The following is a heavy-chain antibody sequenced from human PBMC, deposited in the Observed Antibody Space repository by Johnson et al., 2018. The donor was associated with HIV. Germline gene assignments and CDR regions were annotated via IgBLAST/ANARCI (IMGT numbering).Heavy chain of an antibody. D-gene: IGHD3-16*01. CDR3: AVKLGLNDAFDI. CDR1: GFIFSSYA. V-gene: IGHV3-30*04. CDR2: ISYDGSNK. Sequence: QVQLLESGGGVVQPGRSLRLSCAASGFIFSSYAMHWVRQAPGKGLEWVAVISYDGSNKYYTDSVKGRFTISRDNNKNILYLQMNSLRAEDTAVYYCAVKLGLNDAFDIWGQGTMVTVSS. J-gene: IGHJ3*02.